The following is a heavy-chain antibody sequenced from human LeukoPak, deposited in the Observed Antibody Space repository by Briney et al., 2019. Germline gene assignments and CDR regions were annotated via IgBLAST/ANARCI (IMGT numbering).Heavy chain of an antibody. CDR2: IYYSGST. Sequence: PSETLSLTCTVSGGSISSSSYYWGWIRQPPGKGLEWIGSIYYSGSTYYNPSLKSRVTISVDTSKNQFSLKLSSVTAADTAVYYCAGLGPLWSGAFDIWGQGTMVTVSS. CDR3: AGLGPLWSGAFDI. J-gene: IGHJ3*02. CDR1: GGSISSSSYY. D-gene: IGHD3-10*02. V-gene: IGHV4-39*01.